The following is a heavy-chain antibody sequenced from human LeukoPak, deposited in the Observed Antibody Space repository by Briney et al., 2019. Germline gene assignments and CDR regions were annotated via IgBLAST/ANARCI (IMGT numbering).Heavy chain of an antibody. V-gene: IGHV4-39*07. Sequence: SETLSLTCTVSGGSISSSSYYWGWIRQPPGKGLEWIGSIYYSGSTNVHPSLKSRVTISVDTSKNQLSLDLSSVTTADTAVYYCARDLGGNPWYFDYWGQGILVTVSS. CDR1: GGSISSSSYY. D-gene: IGHD1-14*01. J-gene: IGHJ4*02. CDR2: IYYSGST. CDR3: ARDLGGNPWYFDY.